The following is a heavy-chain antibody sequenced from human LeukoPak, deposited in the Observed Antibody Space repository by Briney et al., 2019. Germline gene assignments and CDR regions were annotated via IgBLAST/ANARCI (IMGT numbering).Heavy chain of an antibody. J-gene: IGHJ4*02. V-gene: IGHV3-13*01. CDR1: GFTFSSYD. CDR2: IGTLGDT. CDR3: ARGRNGNYYDSSGFYPY. Sequence: PGGSLRLSCAASGFTFSSYDMHWVRQATGKGLEWVSAIGTLGDTSCPDSVKGRFTISRENAKNSLYLQMNNLRAGDTAVYYCARGRNGNYYDSSGFYPYWGQGTLVTVSS. D-gene: IGHD3-22*01.